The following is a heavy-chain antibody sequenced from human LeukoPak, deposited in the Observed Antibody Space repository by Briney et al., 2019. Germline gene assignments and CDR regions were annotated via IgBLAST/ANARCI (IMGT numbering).Heavy chain of an antibody. CDR3: ARGPNYDILTGYYQGFDY. V-gene: IGHV4-61*05. Sequence: SETLSLTCSVSGGSIRSTTYYWGWIRQPPGKGLEWIGYIYYSGSTNYNPSLKSRVTISVDTSKNQSSLKLSSVTAADTAVYYCARGPNYDILTGYYQGFDYWGQGTLVTVSS. CDR2: IYYSGST. J-gene: IGHJ4*02. D-gene: IGHD3-9*01. CDR1: GGSIRSTTYY.